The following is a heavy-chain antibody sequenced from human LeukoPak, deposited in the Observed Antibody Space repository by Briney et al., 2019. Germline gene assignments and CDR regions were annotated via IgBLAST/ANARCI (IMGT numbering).Heavy chain of an antibody. Sequence: ASVKVSCKASGYTFTGYYMHWVRQAPGQGLEWMGWINPNSGGTNYAQKFQGRVTMTRDTSINTAYMELSRLRSDDTAVYYCARGTPSGGVATTLSHYWGQGTLVTVSS. V-gene: IGHV1-2*02. CDR1: GYTFTGYY. D-gene: IGHD5-12*01. CDR2: INPNSGGT. CDR3: ARGTPSGGVATTLSHY. J-gene: IGHJ4*02.